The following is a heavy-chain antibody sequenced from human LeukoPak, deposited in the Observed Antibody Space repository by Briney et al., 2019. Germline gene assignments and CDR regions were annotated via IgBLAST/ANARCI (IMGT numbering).Heavy chain of an antibody. V-gene: IGHV3-23*01. CDR3: AKDQSGWYQSSHYFDY. CDR1: GFTFSSYA. D-gene: IGHD6-19*01. CDR2: ISGSGGST. J-gene: IGHJ4*02. Sequence: QPGGSLRLSCAASGFTFSSYAMSWVRQAPGKGLEWVSAISGSGGSTYYADSVKGRFTISRDNSKNTLYLQMNSLRAEDTAVYYCAKDQSGWYQSSHYFDYWGQGTLVTVSS.